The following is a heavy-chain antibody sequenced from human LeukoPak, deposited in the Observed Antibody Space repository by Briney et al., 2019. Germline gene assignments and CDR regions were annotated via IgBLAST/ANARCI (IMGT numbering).Heavy chain of an antibody. D-gene: IGHD3-10*01. CDR2: ISGSGGST. Sequence: GGSLRLSCAASGFTFSSYGMSWVRQAPGKGLEWVSAISGSGGSTYYADSVKGRFTISRDNSKNTLYLQMNSLRAEDTAVYYCAKGGSGSYYIGAFDIWGQGTMVTVSS. CDR3: AKGGSGSYYIGAFDI. J-gene: IGHJ3*02. CDR1: GFTFSSYG. V-gene: IGHV3-23*01.